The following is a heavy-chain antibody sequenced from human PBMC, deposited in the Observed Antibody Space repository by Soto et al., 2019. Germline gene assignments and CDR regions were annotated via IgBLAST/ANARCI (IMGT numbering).Heavy chain of an antibody. V-gene: IGHV1-24*01. D-gene: IGHD1-26*01. CDR2: FDPEDGET. CDR1: GYTLTELS. Sequence: ASVKVSCKVSGYTLTELSMHWVRQAPGKGLEWMGGFDPEDGETIYAQKFQGRVTMTEDTSTDTAYMELSSLGSEDTAVYYCTTEGGDSWSYPGPGYFDYWGQGTLVTVSS. CDR3: TTEGGDSWSYPGPGYFDY. J-gene: IGHJ4*02.